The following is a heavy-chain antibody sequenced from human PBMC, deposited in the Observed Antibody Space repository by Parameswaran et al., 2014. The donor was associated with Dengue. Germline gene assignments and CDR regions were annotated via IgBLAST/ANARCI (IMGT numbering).Heavy chain of an antibody. CDR2: ISSDGSNN. V-gene: IGHV3-30*04. CDR3: ARDRDGDSDGDY. J-gene: IGHJ4*02. Sequence: PGKGLEWVAVISSDGSNNYYADSVKGRFTISRDNPKNTLYLQMNSLRADDTAVYYCARDRDGDSDGDYWGQGTLVTVSS. D-gene: IGHD2-21*01.